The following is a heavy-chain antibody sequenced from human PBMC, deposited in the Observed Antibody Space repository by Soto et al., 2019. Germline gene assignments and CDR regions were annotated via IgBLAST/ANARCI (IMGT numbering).Heavy chain of an antibody. D-gene: IGHD3-10*01. V-gene: IGHV3-13*01. CDR1: GFTFSSYD. J-gene: IGHJ3*02. CDR3: ARDAGGAAFDI. Sequence: GGSLRLSCAASGFTFSSYDIHWVRQATGKGLEWVSAIGTAGDTYYPGSVKGRFTISRENAKNSLYLQMNSLRAGDTAVYYCARDAGGAAFDIWGQGTMVTVSS. CDR2: IGTAGDT.